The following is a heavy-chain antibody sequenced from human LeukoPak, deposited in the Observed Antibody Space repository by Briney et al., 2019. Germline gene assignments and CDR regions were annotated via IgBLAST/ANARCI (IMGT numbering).Heavy chain of an antibody. CDR3: ARTSGYGYYHYYMDV. J-gene: IGHJ6*03. CDR2: INPSGGST. D-gene: IGHD5-12*01. Sequence: ASVKVSCKASGYTFTSYYMHWVRQAPGQGLEWMGIINPSGGSTSYAQKFQGRVTMTRDTSTSTVYMELSSLRSEDTAVYYCARTSGYGYYHYYMDVWGKGTTVTVSS. CDR1: GYTFTSYY. V-gene: IGHV1-46*01.